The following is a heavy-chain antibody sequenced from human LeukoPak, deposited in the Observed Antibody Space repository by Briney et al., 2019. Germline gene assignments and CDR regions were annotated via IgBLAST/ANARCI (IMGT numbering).Heavy chain of an antibody. CDR2: ISCSCGST. J-gene: IGHJ5*02. CDR3: AKGSTDWFDP. V-gene: IGHV3-23*01. Sequence: GGSLILSCAASGFTFSSYAMSWVRQAPGKGLEWVSAISCSCGSTYYADSVKGRFTISRDNSKNTLYLQMNSLRAEDTAVYYCAKGSTDWFDPWGQGTLVTVSS. CDR1: GFTFSSYA. D-gene: IGHD2-2*01.